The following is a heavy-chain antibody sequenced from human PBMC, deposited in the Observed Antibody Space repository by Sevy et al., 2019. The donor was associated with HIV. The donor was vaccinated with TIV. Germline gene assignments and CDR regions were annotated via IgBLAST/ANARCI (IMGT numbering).Heavy chain of an antibody. CDR2: FDPEDGET. V-gene: IGHV1-24*01. D-gene: IGHD3-22*01. CDR3: ASAREYYSDSSGYIDY. J-gene: IGHJ4*02. CDR1: GHTLTDLS. Sequence: ASVEVSCKVSGHTLTDLSMHWVRQAPGKGLEWMGRFDPEDGETIYAQKFQGRFTMTEDTSTDTAYMELSSLRSEDTAVYYCASAREYYSDSSGYIDYWGQGTLVTVSS.